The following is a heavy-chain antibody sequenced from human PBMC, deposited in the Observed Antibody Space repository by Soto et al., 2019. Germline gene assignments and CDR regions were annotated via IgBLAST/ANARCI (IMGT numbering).Heavy chain of an antibody. CDR3: ARVRWELLYYFDY. D-gene: IGHD1-26*01. J-gene: IGHJ4*02. CDR2: IKQDRSEK. CDR1: GFTFSSYW. V-gene: IGHV3-7*03. Sequence: PGGSLRLSCAASGFTFSSYWMSWVRQAPGKGLEWVANIKQDRSEKYYVDSVKGRLTISRDYAKKSLYLQMNSLRAEDTAVYYCARVRWELLYYFDYWGQGTLVSVSS.